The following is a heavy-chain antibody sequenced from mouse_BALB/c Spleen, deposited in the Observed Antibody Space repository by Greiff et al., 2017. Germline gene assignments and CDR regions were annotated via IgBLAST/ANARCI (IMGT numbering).Heavy chain of an antibody. D-gene: IGHD3-3*01. J-gene: IGHJ2*01. Sequence: EVKRVESGGGLVKPGGSLTLSCAASGFSFSSYAMSWVRQTPAKRLEWVADISSGSSTYYPDSVKGRFTISRDNARNIRYLLMSSLRSEDTAMYYCARVGWDYWGQGTTLTVSS. CDR1: GFSFSSYA. CDR3: ARVGWDY. V-gene: IGHV5-6-5*01. CDR2: ISSGSST.